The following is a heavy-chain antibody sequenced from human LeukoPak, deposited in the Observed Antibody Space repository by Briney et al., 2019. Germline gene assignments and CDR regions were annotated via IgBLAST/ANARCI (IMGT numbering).Heavy chain of an antibody. D-gene: IGHD1-26*01. J-gene: IGHJ4*02. CDR1: GGSISSYY. CDR2: IYYSGST. Sequence: KPSETLSLTCTVSGGSISSYYWSWIRQPPGKGLEWIGYIYYSGSTNYNPSLKSRVTISVDTSKNQFSLKLSSVTAADTAVYYCARVGATTRNFDYWGQGTLVTVSS. CDR3: ARVGATTRNFDY. V-gene: IGHV4-59*01.